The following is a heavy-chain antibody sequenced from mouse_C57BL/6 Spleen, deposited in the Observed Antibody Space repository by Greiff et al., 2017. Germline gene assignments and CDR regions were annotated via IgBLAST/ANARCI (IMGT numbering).Heavy chain of an antibody. CDR3: TYYSNYQGAMDY. V-gene: IGHV1-15*01. J-gene: IGHJ4*01. D-gene: IGHD2-5*01. CDR1: GYTFTDYE. Sequence: QVQLKQSGAELVRPGASVTLSCKASGYTFTDYEMHWVKQTPVHGLEWIGAIDPETGGTAYNQKFKGKAILTADKSSSTAYMELRSLTSEDSAVYYCTYYSNYQGAMDYWGQGTSVTVSS. CDR2: IDPETGGT.